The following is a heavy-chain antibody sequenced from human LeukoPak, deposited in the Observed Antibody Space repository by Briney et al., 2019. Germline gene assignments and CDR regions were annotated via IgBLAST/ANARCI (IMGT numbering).Heavy chain of an antibody. J-gene: IGHJ5*02. CDR2: IIPIFGTA. D-gene: IGHD6-19*01. V-gene: IGHV1-69*05. CDR3: ARAAHGGGWYFYNWFAP. Sequence: SVKVSCKASGGTFSSYAISWVRQAPGQGLEWMGRIIPIFGTANYAQKFQGRVTITTDESTSTAYMELSSLRSEDTAVYYCARAAHGGGWYFYNWFAPWGQGTLVTVSS. CDR1: GGTFSSYA.